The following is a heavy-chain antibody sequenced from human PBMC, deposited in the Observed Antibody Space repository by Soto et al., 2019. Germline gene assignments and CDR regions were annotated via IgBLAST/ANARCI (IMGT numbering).Heavy chain of an antibody. CDR3: ARDHGGGGLALEF. D-gene: IGHD3-16*01. V-gene: IGHV3-11*01. CDR2: ISNSGRIT. CDR1: GFTFSDYY. J-gene: IGHJ4*02. Sequence: PGGALRLSCTTSGFTFSDYYMSWIRPAPGKGLEWVSDISNSGRITHRADSMEGRFTISRDNAKNSLYLQMNSLSPEDSAIYYCARDHGGGGLALEFWGQGTLVTVSS.